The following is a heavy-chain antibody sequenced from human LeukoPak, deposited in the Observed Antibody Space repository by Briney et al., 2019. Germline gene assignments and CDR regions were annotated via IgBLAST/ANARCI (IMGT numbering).Heavy chain of an antibody. CDR3: ARDRSCCQDFDY. V-gene: IGHV1-18*01. J-gene: IGHJ4*02. Sequence: ASVKVSCKASGYTFTSYGISWVRQAPGQGLEWMGWISVYSGNTNYAQNFQGRVTMTTDTSTNTAHMELRSLGYDDTAVYYCARDRSCCQDFDYWGQGTLVTVSS. CDR1: GYTFTSYG. D-gene: IGHD2-2*01. CDR2: ISVYSGNT.